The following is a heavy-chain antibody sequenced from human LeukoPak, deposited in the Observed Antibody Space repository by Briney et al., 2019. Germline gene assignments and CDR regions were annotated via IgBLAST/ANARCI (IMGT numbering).Heavy chain of an antibody. CDR3: ARVPGYSYGYFDY. D-gene: IGHD5-18*01. Sequence: SETLSLTCTVSGGSISSSSYYWGWIRQPPGKGLEWIGSIYYSGSTYYNPSLKSRVTISVDTSKNQFSLKLSSVTAADTAVYYCARVPGYSYGYFDYWGQGTLVTVSS. CDR2: IYYSGST. CDR1: GGSISSSSYY. V-gene: IGHV4-39*01. J-gene: IGHJ4*02.